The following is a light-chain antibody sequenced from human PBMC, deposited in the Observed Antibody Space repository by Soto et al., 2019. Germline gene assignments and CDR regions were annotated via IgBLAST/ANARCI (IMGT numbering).Light chain of an antibody. J-gene: IGKJ4*01. CDR1: QSVSSSY. CDR3: QQYGSSPLT. V-gene: IGKV3-20*01. CDR2: GAS. Sequence: EVVLTQSPGTLSLSPGEGATLSCRASQSVSSSYLAWYQQKAGQAPRLLIFGASSRASGIPDRFSGSGSGTDFTLTISILEPEDFAMYYCQQYGSSPLTFGGGTKVDIK.